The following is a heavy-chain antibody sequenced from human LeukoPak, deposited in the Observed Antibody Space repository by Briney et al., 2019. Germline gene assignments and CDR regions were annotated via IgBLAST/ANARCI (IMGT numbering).Heavy chain of an antibody. CDR2: ISGSGGST. CDR3: AKGHDYCSSTSRYELVLAFDI. J-gene: IGHJ3*02. V-gene: IGHV3-23*01. Sequence: GGSLRLSCAASGFTFSSYAMSWVRQAPGKGLEWVSAISGSGGSTYYADSVKGRFTISRDNSKNTLYLQMNSLRAEDTAVYYCAKGHDYCSSTSRYELVLAFDIWGQGTMVTVSS. CDR1: GFTFSSYA. D-gene: IGHD2-2*01.